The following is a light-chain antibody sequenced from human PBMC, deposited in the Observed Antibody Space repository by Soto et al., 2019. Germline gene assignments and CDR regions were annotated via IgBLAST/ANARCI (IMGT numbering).Light chain of an antibody. J-gene: IGKJ5*01. V-gene: IGKV3-11*01. CDR1: QRFSSY. Sequence: EIVLTQSPATLSLSPGERSTLSCRSSQRFSSYLAWYQQKPGQAPRLLIYDASNRATGIPARFSGSGSGTDFTLPISSLEPEDFAVYYCQQRSNWPPITFGQGTRLEIK. CDR3: QQRSNWPPIT. CDR2: DAS.